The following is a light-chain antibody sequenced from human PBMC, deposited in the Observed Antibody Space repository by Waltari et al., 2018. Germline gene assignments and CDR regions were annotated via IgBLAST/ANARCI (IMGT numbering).Light chain of an antibody. CDR1: SSDVGGNHY. J-gene: IGLJ1*01. V-gene: IGLV2-14*03. Sequence: QSALTQPASVSGSPGQSITISCTGTSSDVGGNHYVSWYQQHTDKAPKLLIYDVTNRPSGVSNRFSGSNSGNTASLIISGLQAEDEADYYCSSYSSSGTLYVFGSGTKVTVL. CDR2: DVT. CDR3: SSYSSSGTLYV.